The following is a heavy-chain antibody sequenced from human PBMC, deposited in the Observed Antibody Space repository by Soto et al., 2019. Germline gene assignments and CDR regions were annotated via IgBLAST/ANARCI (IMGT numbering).Heavy chain of an antibody. CDR3: ARADPDASVGY. J-gene: IGHJ4*02. V-gene: IGHV4-59*11. CDR2: ISYSGST. D-gene: IGHD3-16*01. CDR1: GGSMSSHY. Sequence: SETLSLTCTVAGGSMSSHYWTWLRQPPGKGLEWIGYISYSGSTYYNPSLKSRVTISADTSRNQFSLKLSSVIAADTAVYYCARADPDASVGYWGQGTLVTVSS.